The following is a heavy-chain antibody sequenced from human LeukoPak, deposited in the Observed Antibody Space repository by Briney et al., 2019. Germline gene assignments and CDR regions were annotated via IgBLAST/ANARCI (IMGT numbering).Heavy chain of an antibody. Sequence: GGSLRLSCAASGFTFSSYAMKWVRQAPGKGLEWVSYISDSSAMYYADSVRGRFTISRENDKNSLFLQMNSLRAEDTAVYYCARDGGYSGYDADCWGQGTLVTVSS. CDR1: GFTFSSYA. V-gene: IGHV3-48*01. CDR3: ARDGGYSGYDADC. D-gene: IGHD5-12*01. CDR2: ISDSSAM. J-gene: IGHJ4*02.